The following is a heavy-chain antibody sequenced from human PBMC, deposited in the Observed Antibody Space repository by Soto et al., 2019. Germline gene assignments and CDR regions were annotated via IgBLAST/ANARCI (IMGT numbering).Heavy chain of an antibody. J-gene: IGHJ4*02. V-gene: IGHV3-23*01. CDR3: ANGGLHGSIDGGLSYFHH. CDR1: GFTFSHYT. CDR2: FSRSNGVA. D-gene: IGHD2-15*01. Sequence: EVQMLESGGYLVQPGGSLRVSCASGFTFSHYTMAWVRPAPGKGLEWVSGFSRSNGVAYYADSVKGRFTISRDNSKNTVFLQMNSLRAEDTAVYYCANGGLHGSIDGGLSYFHHWDQGTLVTVSS.